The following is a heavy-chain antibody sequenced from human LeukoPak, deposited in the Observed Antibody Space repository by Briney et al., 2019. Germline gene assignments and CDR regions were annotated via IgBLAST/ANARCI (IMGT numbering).Heavy chain of an antibody. D-gene: IGHD6-6*01. Sequence: ASVNASCNVSGYTFTSFGISWVRQAPGQGLEWMGWVSAYNGNTKYAQNFQGRVTMTTDTSTSTAYMELRSLRSDDTAVFYCARGGAGSESILCEHWGEEPLVTVSS. CDR3: ARGGAGSESILCEH. V-gene: IGHV1-18*01. CDR1: GYTFTSFG. J-gene: IGHJ4*02. CDR2: VSAYNGNT.